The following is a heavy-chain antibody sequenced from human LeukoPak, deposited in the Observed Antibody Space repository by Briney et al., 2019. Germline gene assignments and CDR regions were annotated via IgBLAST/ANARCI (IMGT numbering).Heavy chain of an antibody. V-gene: IGHV1-69*13. J-gene: IGHJ5*02. CDR2: IIPIFGTA. CDR1: GGTFSSYA. D-gene: IGHD6-19*01. Sequence: ASVKVSCKASGGTFSSYAISWVRQAPGQGLEWMGWIIPIFGTANYAQKFQGRVTMELSSLRSEDTAVYYCARGTYSSGWYPNWFDPWGQGTLVTVSS. CDR3: ARGTYSSGWYPNWFDP.